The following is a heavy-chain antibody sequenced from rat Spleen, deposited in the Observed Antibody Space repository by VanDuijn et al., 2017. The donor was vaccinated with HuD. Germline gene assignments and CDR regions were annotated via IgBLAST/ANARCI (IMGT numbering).Heavy chain of an antibody. D-gene: IGHD1-6*01. CDR3: ASLMYTPDYLGVMDA. Sequence: EVQLVESGGGLVQPGRSLKLSCAASGFTFSNYGMAWVRQTPTKGLEWVASINTDGGGTYYADSVKGRFTISRDNAENTVYLEMNSLRSEDTATYYCASLMYTPDYLGVMDAWGQGASVTVSS. J-gene: IGHJ4*01. V-gene: IGHV5S14*01. CDR2: INTDGGGT. CDR1: GFTFSNYG.